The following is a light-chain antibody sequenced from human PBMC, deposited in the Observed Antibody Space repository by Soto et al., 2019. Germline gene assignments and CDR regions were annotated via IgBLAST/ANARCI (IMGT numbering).Light chain of an antibody. Sequence: EIVLTQSPVTLSFSPGERATLSCRASQSVSSSYLAWYQQKPGQAPRLLIYGASSRATGIPDRFSGSGSGTDFTLTISRLEPEDFAVYYCKQYGSSPGTFGQGTKVDIK. V-gene: IGKV3-20*01. CDR2: GAS. J-gene: IGKJ1*01. CDR3: KQYGSSPGT. CDR1: QSVSSSY.